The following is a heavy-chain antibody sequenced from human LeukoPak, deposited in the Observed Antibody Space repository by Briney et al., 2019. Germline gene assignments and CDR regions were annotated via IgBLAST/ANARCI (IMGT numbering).Heavy chain of an antibody. CDR1: GGSISSPSYY. CDR2: IYYSGTT. D-gene: IGHD3-9*01. J-gene: IGHJ3*02. Sequence: SETLSLTCTVSGGSISSPSYYWGWIRQSPGKGLEWIGSIYYSGTTQDNPSLMSRVTISVDTSKNQFSLKLTSVTAADTSVYYCVRQYYDILTGYSDLFDIWGPGTKVIVSS. V-gene: IGHV4-39*01. CDR3: VRQYYDILTGYSDLFDI.